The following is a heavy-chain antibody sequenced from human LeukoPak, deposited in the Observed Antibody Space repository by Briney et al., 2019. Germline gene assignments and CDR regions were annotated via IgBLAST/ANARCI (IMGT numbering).Heavy chain of an antibody. J-gene: IGHJ4*02. Sequence: PGGSLRLSCAASGFTFSSYAMSWVRQAPGKGLEWVSAISGSGGSTYYADSVKGRFTISRDNSKNTLYLQMNSLRAEDTAVYYCARMGEMATILGSFDYWGQGTLVTVSS. CDR2: ISGSGGST. CDR1: GFTFSSYA. D-gene: IGHD5-24*01. CDR3: ARMGEMATILGSFDY. V-gene: IGHV3-23*01.